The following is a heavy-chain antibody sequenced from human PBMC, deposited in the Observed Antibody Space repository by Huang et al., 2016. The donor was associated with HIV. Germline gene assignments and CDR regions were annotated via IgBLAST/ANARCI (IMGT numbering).Heavy chain of an antibody. CDR3: AKVRGSGSFYNDN. CDR2: IIGTGNTP. Sequence: EVQLLESGGGLVQPGGSLRLSFAASGFPFHSYAMSWFRPAPGKGLEWVSAIIGTGNTPYYADSVKGRFTISRDNARNTLYLQLNSLRPDDTAIYYCAKVRGSGSFYNDNWGQGTLVTVSS. CDR1: GFPFHSYA. D-gene: IGHD3-10*01. J-gene: IGHJ4*02. V-gene: IGHV3-23*01.